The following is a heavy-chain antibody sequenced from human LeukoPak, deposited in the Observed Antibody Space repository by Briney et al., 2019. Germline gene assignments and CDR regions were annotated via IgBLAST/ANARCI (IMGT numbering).Heavy chain of an antibody. CDR1: GFSFSSSE. Sequence: PGGSLRLSCAASGFSFSSSEMNWVRQAPGKGLEWVSYISSSGFAIYYADSVMRRFTISRDNAKNSLYLQMNSLRAEDTAVYYCARGRGYCINGVCYKIYFDYWGQGTLVTVSS. CDR2: ISSSGFAI. V-gene: IGHV3-48*03. CDR3: ARGRGYCINGVCYKIYFDY. D-gene: IGHD2-8*01. J-gene: IGHJ4*02.